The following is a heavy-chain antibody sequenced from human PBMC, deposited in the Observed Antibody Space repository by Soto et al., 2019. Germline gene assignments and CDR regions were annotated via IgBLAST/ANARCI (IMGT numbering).Heavy chain of an antibody. V-gene: IGHV4-39*01. Sequence: QLQLQESGPGLVKPSETLSLTCTVSGGSISSSSYYWGWNRQPPGKGLEWIGSIYYSGSTYYNPSLKSRVTISVDTSKNQFSLKLSSVTAADTAVYYCARPKDYGSGSYRFWFDPWGQGTLVTVSS. J-gene: IGHJ5*02. CDR1: GGSISSSSYY. CDR3: ARPKDYGSGSYRFWFDP. D-gene: IGHD3-10*01. CDR2: IYYSGST.